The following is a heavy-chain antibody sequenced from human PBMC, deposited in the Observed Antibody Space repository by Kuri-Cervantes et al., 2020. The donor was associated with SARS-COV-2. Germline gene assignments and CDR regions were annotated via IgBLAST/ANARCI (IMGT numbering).Heavy chain of an antibody. CDR3: ARDEIAYDFWSGYYLGY. CDR1: GFTFSSYW. D-gene: IGHD3-3*01. Sequence: GESLKISCAASGFTFSSYWMSRVRQAPGKGLEWVANIKQDGSEKYYVDSVKGRFTISRDNAKNSLYLQMNSLRAEDTAVYYCARDEIAYDFWSGYYLGYWGQGTLVTVSS. CDR2: IKQDGSEK. J-gene: IGHJ4*02. V-gene: IGHV3-7*01.